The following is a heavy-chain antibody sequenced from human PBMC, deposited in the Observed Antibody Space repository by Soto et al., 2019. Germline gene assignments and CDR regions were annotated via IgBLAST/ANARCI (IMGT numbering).Heavy chain of an antibody. CDR1: GGSISSSSYY. J-gene: IGHJ4*02. Sequence: QLQLQESGPGLVKPSETLSLTCAVSGGSISSSSYYWGWIRQPPGKGLEWIGSIYYSGSTYYTPSLQSRVAIPVDTSKNQFSLKLNSVTAADTAVYYCARRTVNIRTFYSGLTTHCFDYWGQGTLVTVSS. CDR3: ARRTVNIRTFYSGLTTHCFDY. D-gene: IGHD6-19*01. V-gene: IGHV4-39*01. CDR2: IYYSGST.